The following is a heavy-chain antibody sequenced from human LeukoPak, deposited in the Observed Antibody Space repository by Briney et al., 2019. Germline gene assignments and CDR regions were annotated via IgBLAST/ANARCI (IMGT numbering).Heavy chain of an antibody. CDR3: ARDGRGLGRYFDY. Sequence: PGGSLRLSCAASGFTLSSYGMNWVRQAPGKGLEWVSYISSGGSTISYADSVKGRFTISRDNAKNSLYLQMSSLRVEDTAVYYCARDGRGLGRYFDYWGQGTLVTVSS. CDR2: ISSGGSTI. J-gene: IGHJ4*02. V-gene: IGHV3-48*04. D-gene: IGHD6-19*01. CDR1: GFTLSSYG.